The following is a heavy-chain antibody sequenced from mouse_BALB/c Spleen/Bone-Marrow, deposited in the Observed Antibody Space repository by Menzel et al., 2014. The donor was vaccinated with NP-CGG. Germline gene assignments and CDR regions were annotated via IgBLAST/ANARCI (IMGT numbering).Heavy chain of an antibody. J-gene: IGHJ2*01. CDR1: GYTFTDYA. V-gene: IGHV1-67*01. Sequence: VKLVESGPELVRPGESVKISCKGSGYTFTDYAMHWVKQSHAKSLEWIGVISIYYDNTNYNQKFKGKATMTVDESSSTAYMELARLTSEDSAIYYCARSPYYGNYFDYWGQGTTLTVSS. D-gene: IGHD2-10*01. CDR3: ARSPYYGNYFDY. CDR2: ISIYYDNT.